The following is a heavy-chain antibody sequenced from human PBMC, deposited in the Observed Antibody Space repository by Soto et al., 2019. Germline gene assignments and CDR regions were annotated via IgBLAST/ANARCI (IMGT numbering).Heavy chain of an antibody. Sequence: GSLRLSCAASGFTFSSYWMSWVRQAPGKGLEWVANIKQDGSEKYYVDSVKGRFTISRDNAKNSLYLQMNSLRAEDTAVYYCARDHGTYYDFSSGSAPRWFDPWGQGTLVTVSS. CDR1: GFTFSSYW. V-gene: IGHV3-7*03. D-gene: IGHD3-3*01. CDR3: ARDHGTYYDFSSGSAPRWFDP. J-gene: IGHJ5*02. CDR2: IKQDGSEK.